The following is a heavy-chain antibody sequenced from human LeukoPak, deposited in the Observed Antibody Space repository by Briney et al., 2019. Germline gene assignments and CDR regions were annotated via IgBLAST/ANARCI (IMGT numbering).Heavy chain of an antibody. D-gene: IGHD5-18*01. CDR3: AKLGGRGDTATDNF. CDR2: ISYDGSNK. Sequence: GGSLRLSCAASGFSFSSYGMHWVRLAPGKGLERVAVISYDGSNKYYADSVKGRFTISRDNSKNTLYLQMNSLRAEDTAVYYCAKLGGRGDTATDNFWGQGTLVTVSS. V-gene: IGHV3-30*18. CDR1: GFSFSSYG. J-gene: IGHJ4*02.